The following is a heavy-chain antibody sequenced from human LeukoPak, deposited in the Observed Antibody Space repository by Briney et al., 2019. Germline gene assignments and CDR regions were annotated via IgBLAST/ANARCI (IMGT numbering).Heavy chain of an antibody. CDR3: ARDRAMITFGGVIVRMGY. J-gene: IGHJ4*02. CDR2: IIPIFGTA. Sequence: AVPVSCKTSGGTFSGYAISWVRQAPGQGLEWMGRIIPIFGTANYAQKFQGRVTITKDESTSTAYMELSSLRSEDTAVYYCARDRAMITFGGVIVRMGYWGQGTLVTVSS. D-gene: IGHD3-16*02. CDR1: GGTFSGYA. V-gene: IGHV1-69*05.